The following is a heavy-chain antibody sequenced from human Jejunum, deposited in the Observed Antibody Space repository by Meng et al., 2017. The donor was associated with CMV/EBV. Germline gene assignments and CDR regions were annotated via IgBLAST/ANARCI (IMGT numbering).Heavy chain of an antibody. CDR2: VDPEDGET. J-gene: IGHJ2*01. D-gene: IGHD1-14*01. Sequence: KVSGYTFTDYDIHWVQQAPGKGLEWMGLVDPEDGETIYAEKSQGRVTISADTSTDTIYMELSSLRSEDTAVYFCALGLYTTSWFFDLWGRGTLVTVSS. CDR1: GYTFTDYD. V-gene: IGHV1-69-2*01. CDR3: ALGLYTTSWFFDL.